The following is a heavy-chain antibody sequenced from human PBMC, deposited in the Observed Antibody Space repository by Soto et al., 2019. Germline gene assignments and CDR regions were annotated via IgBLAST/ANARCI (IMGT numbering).Heavy chain of an antibody. CDR2: IIPSATT. J-gene: IGHJ4*02. CDR1: GFSFADYT. V-gene: IGHV3-23*01. CDR3: AKERIGIQGRFDS. D-gene: IGHD1-1*01. Sequence: WGSLKICCAASGFSFADYTVSVFRQAPGKCREWVALIIPSATTYYADPVKGRFTISRDNSKNTVYLEMNSLKSDDTAVYYCAKERIGIQGRFDSWGPGTLVTVSS.